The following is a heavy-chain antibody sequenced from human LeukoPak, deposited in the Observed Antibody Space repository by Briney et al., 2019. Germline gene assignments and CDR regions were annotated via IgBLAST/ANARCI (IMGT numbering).Heavy chain of an antibody. D-gene: IGHD5-18*01. Sequence: ASVKVSCKASGYTFASYAISWVRQAPGQGLEWMGGIIPIFGTANYAQKFQGRVTITADESTSTAYMELSSLRSEDTAVYYCARVLSGYSYGYYYYYGMDVWGQGTTVTVSS. V-gene: IGHV1-69*13. CDR2: IIPIFGTA. J-gene: IGHJ6*02. CDR3: ARVLSGYSYGYYYYYGMDV. CDR1: GYTFASYA.